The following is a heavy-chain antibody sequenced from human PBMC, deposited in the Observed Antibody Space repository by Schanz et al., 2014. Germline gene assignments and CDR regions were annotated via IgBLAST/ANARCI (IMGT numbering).Heavy chain of an antibody. CDR2: INPTGGST. CDR1: GYTFISYF. J-gene: IGHJ4*02. V-gene: IGHV1-46*01. CDR3: ARAAYGGYTSTPLRY. Sequence: QVQLVQSGAEVKKPGASVKVSCKASGYTFISYFIHWVRQAPGQGLEWMGIINPTGGSTSYAQRFQGRVTVTRDTSTSKGYMELSSLRSEDTAVYYCARAAYGGYTSTPLRYWGQGTLVTVSS. D-gene: IGHD5-12*01.